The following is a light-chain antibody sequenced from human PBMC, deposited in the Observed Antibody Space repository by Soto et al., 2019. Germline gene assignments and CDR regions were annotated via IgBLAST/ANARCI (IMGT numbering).Light chain of an antibody. J-gene: IGKJ5*01. Sequence: DIQLTQSPSFLSASVGDRVTITCRASQTVSSYLVWYQQKPGKAPKVLITDASTLQSGVPSGFSGSGSGTEFTLTISSLQPEDFATYYCQQLNSYPLSITFGQGTRLEIK. CDR1: QTVSSY. CDR3: QQLNSYPLSIT. V-gene: IGKV1-9*01. CDR2: DAS.